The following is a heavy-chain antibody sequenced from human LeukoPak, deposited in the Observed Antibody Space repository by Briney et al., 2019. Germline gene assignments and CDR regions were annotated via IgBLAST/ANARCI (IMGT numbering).Heavy chain of an antibody. J-gene: IGHJ3*02. CDR2: NHYSGST. Sequence: SETLSLTCTVSGGSISGTSYYWGWIRQPPGKGLEWIGSNHYSGSTYHSPSLKSRATVSIDTSKKQFSLKLSSVTAADTAVYYCARRPPVFGVIIIGDTFDIWGQGTMVTVSS. V-gene: IGHV4-39*07. CDR1: GGSISGTSYY. D-gene: IGHD3-3*01. CDR3: ARRPPVFGVIIIGDTFDI.